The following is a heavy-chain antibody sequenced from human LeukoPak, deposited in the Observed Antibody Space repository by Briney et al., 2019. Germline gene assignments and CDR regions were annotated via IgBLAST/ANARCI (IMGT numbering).Heavy chain of an antibody. CDR1: GFTFSSYA. J-gene: IGHJ6*03. D-gene: IGHD3-9*01. Sequence: GGSLRLSCAASGFTFSSYAMSWVRQAPGKGLEWVSAISGSGGSTYYADSVKGRFTISRDNSKNTLYLQMNSLRAEDTAVYYCAKSAGDHDILTGLYYYYYYYMDVWGKGTTVTISS. CDR2: ISGSGGST. V-gene: IGHV3-23*01. CDR3: AKSAGDHDILTGLYYYYYYYMDV.